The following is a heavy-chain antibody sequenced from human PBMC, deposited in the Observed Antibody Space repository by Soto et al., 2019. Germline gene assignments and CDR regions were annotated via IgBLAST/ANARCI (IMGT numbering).Heavy chain of an antibody. Sequence: PSETLSLTCTVSGGSISSSSYYWGWIRQPPGKGLEWIGSIYYSGSTYYNPSLKSRVTISVDTSKNQFSLKLSYVTAAETAVYYCARDQLLRGDYSDGRWFHPWGQGTLVTVSS. V-gene: IGHV4-39*07. J-gene: IGHJ5*02. CDR2: IYYSGST. D-gene: IGHD4-17*01. CDR3: ARDQLLRGDYSDGRWFHP. CDR1: GGSISSSSYY.